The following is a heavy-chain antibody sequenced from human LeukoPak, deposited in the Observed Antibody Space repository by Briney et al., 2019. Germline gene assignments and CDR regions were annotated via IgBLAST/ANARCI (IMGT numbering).Heavy chain of an antibody. V-gene: IGHV4-59*01. CDR3: ARLSGYSSGHYYSDY. CDR2: IYYRGST. J-gene: IGHJ4*02. Sequence: SETLSLTCTVSGGSISSDYWSWIRQPPGKGLEWIGYIYYRGSTNYNPSLESRVTISVDTSKNQFSLKLSSVTAADTAVYYCARLSGYSSGHYYSDYWGQGTLVTVSS. D-gene: IGHD3-22*01. CDR1: GGSISSDY.